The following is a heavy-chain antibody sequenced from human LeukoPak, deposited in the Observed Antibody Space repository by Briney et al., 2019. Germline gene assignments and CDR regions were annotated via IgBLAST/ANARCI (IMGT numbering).Heavy chain of an antibody. J-gene: IGHJ6*03. V-gene: IGHV1-69*13. CDR3: ASGDGYNCQHYYYYMNV. CDR1: GGTFSSYA. CDR2: IIPIFGTA. D-gene: IGHD5-24*01. Sequence: ASVKVSCKASGGTFSSYAISWVRQAPGQGLEWMGGIIPIFGTANYAQKFQGRVTITADESTSTAYMELSSLRSEDTAVYYCASGDGYNCQHYYYYMNVWGKGTTVTISS.